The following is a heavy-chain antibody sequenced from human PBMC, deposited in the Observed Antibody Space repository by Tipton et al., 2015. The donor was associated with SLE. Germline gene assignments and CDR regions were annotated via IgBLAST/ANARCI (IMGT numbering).Heavy chain of an antibody. J-gene: IGHJ6*03. V-gene: IGHV4-59*01. D-gene: IGHD6-6*01. CDR2: VSYSGST. Sequence: TLSLTCTVSGGSMNSYHWSWIRQPPGKGLEWIGYVSYSGSTNYNPSLKSRVTMSVDTSKNQFSLRLSSVTAADTAVYYCARGPRKLVPGSYYYYMDVWGKGTTVTVSS. CDR3: ARGPRKLVPGSYYYYMDV. CDR1: GGSMNSYH.